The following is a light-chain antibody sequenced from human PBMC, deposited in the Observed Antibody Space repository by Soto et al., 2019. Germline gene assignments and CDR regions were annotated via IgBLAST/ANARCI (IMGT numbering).Light chain of an antibody. CDR3: QQYDILPIT. Sequence: DIQMTQSPSPLFASVGDRVTITCQATQDINIYLNWYQQKPGKAPNLLIYDASNLEIGVPSRFSGSGSGTHFTFTISSLQTEDIGTYYCQQYDILPITFSRGTRLEIK. V-gene: IGKV1-33*01. J-gene: IGKJ5*01. CDR1: QDINIY. CDR2: DAS.